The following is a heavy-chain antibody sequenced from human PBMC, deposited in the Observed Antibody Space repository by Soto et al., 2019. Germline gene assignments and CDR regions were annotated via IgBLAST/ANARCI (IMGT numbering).Heavy chain of an antibody. V-gene: IGHV4-30-4*01. CDR1: GGSISSGDYY. CDR2: IYYSGST. J-gene: IGHJ6*02. CDR3: AREDRIAVAGTGGRGYYYYGMDV. D-gene: IGHD6-19*01. Sequence: PSETLSLTCTVSGGSISSGDYYWSWIRQPPGKGLEWIGYIYYSGSTYHNPSLKSRVTISVDTSKNQFSLTLSSLTAANTAVYYCAREDRIAVAGTGGRGYYYYGMDVWGQGTTVTVSS.